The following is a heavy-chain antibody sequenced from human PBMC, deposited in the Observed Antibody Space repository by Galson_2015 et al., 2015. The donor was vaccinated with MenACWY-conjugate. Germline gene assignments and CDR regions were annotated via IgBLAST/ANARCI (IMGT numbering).Heavy chain of an antibody. CDR2: INSDGSTI. D-gene: IGHD1-26*01. Sequence: SLRLCCAATGFTFSNYWMHWVRQVPGKGLVWVSRINSDGSTISYADSVKDRFTISRDNAKSTLYLQMNSLRPEDTAVFYCAKTRGASFYFDSWGQGTLVTVSS. J-gene: IGHJ4*02. V-gene: IGHV3-74*01. CDR1: GFTFSNYW. CDR3: AKTRGASFYFDS.